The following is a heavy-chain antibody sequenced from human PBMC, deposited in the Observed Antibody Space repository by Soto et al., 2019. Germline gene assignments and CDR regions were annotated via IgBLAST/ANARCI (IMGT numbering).Heavy chain of an antibody. CDR2: VKDGGST. CDR1: DGSLTGYY. J-gene: IGHJ4*02. CDR3: ARGQEGIVATH. D-gene: IGHD5-12*01. V-gene: IGHV4-34*01. Sequence: SETLSLTCTFNDGSLTGYYWSLIRQPPGKGLEWIGEVKDGGSTNYSPSLRGRVSISADTSKNHFSLRLNSVTAADTAVYFCARGQEGIVATHWDQGALVTVSS.